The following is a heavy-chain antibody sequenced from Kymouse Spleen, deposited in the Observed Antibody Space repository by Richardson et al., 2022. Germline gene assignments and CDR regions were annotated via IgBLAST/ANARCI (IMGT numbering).Heavy chain of an antibody. V-gene: IGHV3-33*01. D-gene: IGHD6-6*01. CDR3: ARDQQLVRAYYYYYGMDV. CDR1: GFTFSSYG. Sequence: QVQLVESGGGVVQPGRSLRLSCAASGFTFSSYGMHWVRQAPGKGLEWVAVIWYDGSNKYYADSVKGRFTISRDNSKNTLYLQMNSLRAEDTAVYYCARDQQLVRAYYYYYGMDVWGQGTTVTVSS. CDR2: IWYDGSNK. J-gene: IGHJ6*02.